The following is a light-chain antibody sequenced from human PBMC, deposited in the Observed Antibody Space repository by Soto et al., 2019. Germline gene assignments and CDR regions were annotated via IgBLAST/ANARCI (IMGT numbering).Light chain of an antibody. J-gene: IGLJ2*01. CDR3: SSYTSTNHVV. V-gene: IGLV2-11*01. CDR1: SSNVGDYNY. Sequence: QSALTQPRSVSGSPGQSVTISCTGTSSNVGDYNYVSWYQQHPNKAPKLMIYDVSQRPSGVPDRFSGSKSGNTASLTISGLQAEDEADYYCSSYTSTNHVVFGGGTKLTVL. CDR2: DVS.